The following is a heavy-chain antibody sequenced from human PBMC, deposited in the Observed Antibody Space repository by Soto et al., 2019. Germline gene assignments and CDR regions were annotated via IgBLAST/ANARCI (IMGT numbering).Heavy chain of an antibody. J-gene: IGHJ6*02. CDR3: ARGYCGGGSCDSYYYGMDV. Sequence: QVQLQESGPGLVKPSQTLSLTCSVSGGSISSGDYYWSWIRQPPGKGLEWIGYIYYSGSTYYNPSLKIRVTIPVDTSKIQFSLKLSSVTVADTAVYYCARGYCGGGSCDSYYYGMDVWGQGTTVTVSS. CDR2: IYYSGST. D-gene: IGHD2-15*01. V-gene: IGHV4-30-4*01. CDR1: GGSISSGDYY.